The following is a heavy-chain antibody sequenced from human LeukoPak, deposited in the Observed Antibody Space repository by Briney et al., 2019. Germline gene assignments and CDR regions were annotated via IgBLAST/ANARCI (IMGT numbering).Heavy chain of an antibody. Sequence: GGSLRLSCAASGFTFSSYAMSWVRQAPGKGLEWVSAISGSGGSTYYADSVKGRFTISRDNSKNTLYLQMNSLRAEDTAVYYCAKDLSLGYCSGGSCYSGDYWGQGTLVTVSS. V-gene: IGHV3-23*01. J-gene: IGHJ4*02. CDR3: AKDLSLGYCSGGSCYSGDY. CDR1: GFTFSSYA. CDR2: ISGSGGST. D-gene: IGHD2-15*01.